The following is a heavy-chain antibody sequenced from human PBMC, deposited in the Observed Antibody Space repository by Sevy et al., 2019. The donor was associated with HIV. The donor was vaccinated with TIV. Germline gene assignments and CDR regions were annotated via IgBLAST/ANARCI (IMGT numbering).Heavy chain of an antibody. CDR1: GFTFSNYI. J-gene: IGHJ3*02. V-gene: IGHV3-21*01. CDR3: ARYEEDTTLVNAFDI. Sequence: GGSLRLSCAASGFTFSNYIINWIRQAPGKGLEWVSSISNSGTYIYYADSVKGRFTISRDNAKNSLYLQMNGLRAEDTAVYYCARYEEDTTLVNAFDIWGQRTMVTVSS. CDR2: ISNSGTYI. D-gene: IGHD5-18*01.